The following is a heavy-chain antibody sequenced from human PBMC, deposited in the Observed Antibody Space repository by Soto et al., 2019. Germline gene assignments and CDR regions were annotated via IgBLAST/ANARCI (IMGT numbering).Heavy chain of an antibody. D-gene: IGHD6-13*01. J-gene: IGHJ5*02. CDR2: IRSKANSYAT. CDR3: TRQRQYSSSWYWFDP. V-gene: IGHV3-73*01. CDR1: GFTFSGSA. Sequence: PGGSLRLSCAASGFTFSGSAMHWVRPASGKGLEWVGRIRSKANSYATAYAASVKGRFTISRDDSKNTAYLQMNSLKTEDTAVYYCTRQRQYSSSWYWFDPWGQGTLVTVSS.